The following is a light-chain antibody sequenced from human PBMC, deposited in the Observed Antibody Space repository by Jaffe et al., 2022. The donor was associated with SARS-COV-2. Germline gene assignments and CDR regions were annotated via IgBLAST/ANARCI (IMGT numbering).Light chain of an antibody. CDR1: SSNLGASYD. V-gene: IGLV1-40*01. J-gene: IGLJ3*02. CDR2: SNN. CDR3: QSYDDSLSGWV. Sequence: QSVLTQPPSVSGAPGHRVTIPCTGSSSNLGASYDVHWYQHFPGTAPKLLIYSNNNRPSGVPDRFSGSKSGTSASLAITGLQAEDEADYYCQSYDDSLSGWVFGGGTKLTVL.